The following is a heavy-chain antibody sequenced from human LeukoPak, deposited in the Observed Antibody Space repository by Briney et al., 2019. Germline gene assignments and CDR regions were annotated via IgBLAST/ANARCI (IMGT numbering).Heavy chain of an antibody. Sequence: GGSLRLSCVASGFNFNNYNMNWVRQAPGKGLEWVSYITLSSSTIYYADSVKGRFTISRDNAKNSVYLQMNSLRAEDTAVYYCAREPSYSSSWYTSCDYWGQGTLVTVSS. D-gene: IGHD6-13*01. CDR3: AREPSYSSSWYTSCDY. J-gene: IGHJ4*02. V-gene: IGHV3-48*01. CDR2: ITLSSSTI. CDR1: GFNFNNYN.